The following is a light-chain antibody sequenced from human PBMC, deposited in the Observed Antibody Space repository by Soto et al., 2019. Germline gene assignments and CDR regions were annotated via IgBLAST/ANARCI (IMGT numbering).Light chain of an antibody. CDR2: GAS. CDR3: QQYSIWPYT. CDR1: QSISSN. V-gene: IGKV3-15*01. Sequence: EIVMTQSPATLSVSPGERATLSCRASQSISSNLAWSQQKPGQAPRLLIYGASTRATGIPARFSGSGSGTEFTLTISSPQSEDFAVYYGQQYSIWPYTFGQGPKLEIK. J-gene: IGKJ2*01.